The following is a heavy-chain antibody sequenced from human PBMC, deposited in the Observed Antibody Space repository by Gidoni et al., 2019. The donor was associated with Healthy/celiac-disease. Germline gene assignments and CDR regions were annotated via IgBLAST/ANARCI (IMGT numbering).Heavy chain of an antibody. D-gene: IGHD3-9*01. CDR3: ERGPPGILRYFDWLGELDY. V-gene: IGHV7-4-1*02. CDR1: GYTFTSYP. Sequence: QVPLVHSGSQLKKPGPSVNVSCTASGYTFTSYPLNWLRQAPGQGLEWMGWINTNSGNPTDAKGLKGRFVSSLDTSVRTEYMQISSLKAEETAEYYCERGPPGILRYFDWLGELDYWGQGTLVTVSS. CDR2: INTNSGNP. J-gene: IGHJ4*02.